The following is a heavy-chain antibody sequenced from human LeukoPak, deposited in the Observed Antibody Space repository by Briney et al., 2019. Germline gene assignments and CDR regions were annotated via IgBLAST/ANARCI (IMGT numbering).Heavy chain of an antibody. V-gene: IGHV3-30*04. CDR2: ISYDGSNK. J-gene: IGHJ5*02. CDR3: ARERRGSHNWFDP. Sequence: PGRSLRLSCAASGFTFSSYAMHWVRQAPGKGLEWVAVISYDGSNKYYADSVKGRFTIPRDNSKNTLYLQMNSLRAEDTAVYYCARERRGSHNWFDPWGQGTLVTVSS. D-gene: IGHD3-16*01. CDR1: GFTFSSYA.